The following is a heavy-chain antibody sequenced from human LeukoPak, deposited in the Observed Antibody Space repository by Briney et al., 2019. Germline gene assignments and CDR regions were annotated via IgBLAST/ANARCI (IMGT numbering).Heavy chain of an antibody. CDR3: ARRRGDFGEGEFNY. Sequence: SETLSLTCTVSGGSISSYRWSWIRQPPGKGPEWIGQIYSSGSTTYNSSLKSRLTMSIDTSKNQFSLRLNSATAADTAFYYCARRRGDFGEGEFNYWGQGTLVTVSS. V-gene: IGHV4-59*08. D-gene: IGHD3-10*01. CDR1: GGSISSYR. J-gene: IGHJ4*02. CDR2: IYSSGST.